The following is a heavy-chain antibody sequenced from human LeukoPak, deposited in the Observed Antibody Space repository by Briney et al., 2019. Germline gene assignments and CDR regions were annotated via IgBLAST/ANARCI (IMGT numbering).Heavy chain of an antibody. CDR1: GGSISSSSYY. CDR2: IYYSGST. J-gene: IGHJ4*02. V-gene: IGHV4-39*07. Sequence: SETLSLTCTVSGGSISSSSYYWGWIRQPPGKGLEWIGSIYYSGSTYYNPSLKSRVTISVDTSKNQFSLKLSSVTAADTAVYYCARAHLATTTPIIDYWGQGTLVTVSS. CDR3: ARAHLATTTPIIDY. D-gene: IGHD1-26*01.